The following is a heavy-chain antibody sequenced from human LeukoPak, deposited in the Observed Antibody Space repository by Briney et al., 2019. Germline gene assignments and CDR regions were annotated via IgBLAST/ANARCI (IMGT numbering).Heavy chain of an antibody. V-gene: IGHV4-31*03. CDR1: GGSISSGGYY. D-gene: IGHD6-13*01. CDR2: IYYSGST. Sequence: KSSETLSLTCTVSGGSISSGGYYWSWIRQHPGKGLEWIGYIYYSGSTYYNPSLKSRVTISVDTSKNQFSLKLSSVTAADTAVYYCANGVTDSSSWYVDYWGQGILVTVSS. CDR3: ANGVTDSSSWYVDY. J-gene: IGHJ4*02.